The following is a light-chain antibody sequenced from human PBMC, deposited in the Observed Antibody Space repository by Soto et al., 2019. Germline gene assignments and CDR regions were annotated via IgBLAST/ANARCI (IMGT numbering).Light chain of an antibody. CDR1: SSNIGAGYE. J-gene: IGLJ1*01. V-gene: IGLV1-40*01. Sequence: QPVLTQPPSVSGAPGQRGTISCTGSSSNIGAGYEAHWYQQVPGTAPKLLIYENNNRPSGVPDRFSGSKSGTSASLAITGLQAEDEAEYYCQSYDSSRSGYVFGTGTKLTVL. CDR3: QSYDSSRSGYV. CDR2: ENN.